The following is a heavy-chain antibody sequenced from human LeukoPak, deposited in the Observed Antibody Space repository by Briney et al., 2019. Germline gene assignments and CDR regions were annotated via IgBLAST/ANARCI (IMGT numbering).Heavy chain of an antibody. CDR1: GGSISSYY. Sequence: SETLSLTCTVSGGSISSYYWSWIRQPPGKGLEWIGYIYYSGSTNYNPSLKSRVTISVDPSKTQFSLKLSSVPAADTAVYYCARDRAVAGQGFDYWGQGTLVTVSS. CDR3: ARDRAVAGQGFDY. J-gene: IGHJ4*02. V-gene: IGHV4-59*01. CDR2: IYYSGST. D-gene: IGHD6-19*01.